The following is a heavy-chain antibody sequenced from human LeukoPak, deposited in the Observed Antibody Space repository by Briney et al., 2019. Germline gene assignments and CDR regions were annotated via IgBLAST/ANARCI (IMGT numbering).Heavy chain of an antibody. V-gene: IGHV3-23*01. Sequence: PGGSLRLSCAASGFTFSNYAMSWVRQAPGKGLEWVSVISNSGGSTYYADSVKGRFTISRDNSKNTLHLQMNSLGAEDTALYYCAKHLRNGVYLGFDCWGQGTLVTVSS. CDR3: AKHLRNGVYLGFDC. CDR2: ISNSGGST. CDR1: GFTFSNYA. J-gene: IGHJ4*02. D-gene: IGHD2/OR15-2a*01.